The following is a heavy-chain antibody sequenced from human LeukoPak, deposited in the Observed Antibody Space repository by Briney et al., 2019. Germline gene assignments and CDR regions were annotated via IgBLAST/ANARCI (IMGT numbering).Heavy chain of an antibody. V-gene: IGHV3-53*01. J-gene: IGHJ4*02. Sequence: GGSLRLSCAASGFTVSSNYMSWVRQAPGKGLEWVSVIYSGGSTYYADSVKGRFTISRDNSKNTLYLQMNSLRAEDTAVYYCARASSSSWYTGYYFDYWGQGALVTVSS. D-gene: IGHD6-13*01. CDR3: ARASSSSWYTGYYFDY. CDR2: IYSGGST. CDR1: GFTVSSNY.